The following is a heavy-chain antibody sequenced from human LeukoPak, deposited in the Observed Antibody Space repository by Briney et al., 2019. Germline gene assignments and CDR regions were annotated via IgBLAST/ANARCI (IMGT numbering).Heavy chain of an antibody. CDR2: ISVYNGNT. V-gene: IGHV1-18*01. CDR1: GYTFTSYG. CDR3: ARDSIVVVTAEGGFDY. J-gene: IGHJ4*02. Sequence: ASVKVSCKASGYTFTSYGISWVRQAPGQGLEWMGWISVYNGNTNYAQKLQGRVTMTTDTSTSTAYMELRSLRSDDTAVYYCARDSIVVVTAEGGFDYWGQGTLVTVSS. D-gene: IGHD2-21*02.